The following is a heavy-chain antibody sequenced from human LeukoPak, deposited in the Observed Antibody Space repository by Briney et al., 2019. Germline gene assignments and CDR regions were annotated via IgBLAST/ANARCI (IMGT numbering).Heavy chain of an antibody. CDR2: ITGSGDDT. Sequence: GGSLRLSCAASGFSFNNYAMSWVRQVPGKGLEWVSAITGSGDDTYHADSVKGRFTISRDNSGHTLYLQMNSLRVEDSAMYHCAKGSRSPRPYYFDFWGQGTLVTVSS. CDR1: GFSFNNYA. CDR3: AKGSRSPRPYYFDF. D-gene: IGHD6-19*01. V-gene: IGHV3-23*01. J-gene: IGHJ4*02.